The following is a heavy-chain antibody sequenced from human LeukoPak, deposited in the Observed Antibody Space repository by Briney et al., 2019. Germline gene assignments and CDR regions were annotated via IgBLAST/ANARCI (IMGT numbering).Heavy chain of an antibody. CDR3: ARECSSTSCFDY. CDR2: IIPIFGTA. CDR1: VGTFSSYA. J-gene: IGHJ4*02. V-gene: IGHV1-69*01. D-gene: IGHD2-2*01. Sequence: GASVKVSCKASVGTFSSYAISWVRHAPRQGLEWMGGIIPIFGTANYAQKFQGRVTITADESTSTAYMELSSLRSEDTAVYYCARECSSTSCFDYWGQGTLVTVSS.